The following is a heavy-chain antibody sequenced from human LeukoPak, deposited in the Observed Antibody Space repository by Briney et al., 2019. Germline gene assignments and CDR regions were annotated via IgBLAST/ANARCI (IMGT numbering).Heavy chain of an antibody. V-gene: IGHV4-31*01. J-gene: IGHJ4*02. Sequence: SQTLSLTCTVSGGSISSGGYYWNWIRQHPGKGLEWIGYICYSGSTCYNPSLQSLVTISVDTSKNQFSLKLRSVTAADTAVYYCASAYCTTTYCYIDYWGQGTLVTVSS. CDR3: ASAYCTTTYCYIDY. CDR2: ICYSGST. D-gene: IGHD2-2*02. CDR1: GGSISSGGYY.